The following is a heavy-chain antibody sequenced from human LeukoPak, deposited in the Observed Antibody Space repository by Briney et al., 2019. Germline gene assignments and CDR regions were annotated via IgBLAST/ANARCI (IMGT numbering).Heavy chain of an antibody. J-gene: IGHJ4*02. V-gene: IGHV3-66*01. CDR3: AREGGSGNPNNSGSKRAFDY. Sequence: GGPLRLSCAASGFTVSSDYMTWVRQVPAKGLEWVSVLYSGGSTYYADSVKGRFIISRDISKNTLYLQMNSLRVEDTAMYYCAREGGSGNPNNSGSKRAFDYWGQGTLVTVSS. CDR1: GFTVSSDY. D-gene: IGHD3-22*01. CDR2: LYSGGST.